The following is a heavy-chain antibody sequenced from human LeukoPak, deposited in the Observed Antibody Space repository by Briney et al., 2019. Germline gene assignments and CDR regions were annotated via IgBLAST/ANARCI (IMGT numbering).Heavy chain of an antibody. J-gene: IGHJ4*02. D-gene: IGHD4/OR15-4a*01. CDR1: GFTFRTYG. CDR3: AKAGASGLDF. Sequence: PGGSLRLSCAASGFTFRTYGMHWVRQAPGKGLEWVAFIRNDGSKKHYADSVKGRFTISRGNSKNTVYLQMNSLTAEDTAVHYCAKAGASGLDFWGRGTLVTVSS. V-gene: IGHV3-30*02. CDR2: IRNDGSKK.